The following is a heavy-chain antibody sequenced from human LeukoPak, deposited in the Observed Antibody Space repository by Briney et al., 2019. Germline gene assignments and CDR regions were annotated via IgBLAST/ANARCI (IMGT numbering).Heavy chain of an antibody. CDR1: GGSITNSDYY. J-gene: IGHJ5*02. V-gene: IGHV4-61*08. Sequence: SETLSLTCIVPGGSITNSDYYWGWIRQPPGKGLEWIGYIYYSGSTNYKPSLKSRVTISVDTSKNQFSLKLNSVTAADTAVYYCARGGYYGSGNDFRFDPWGQGTLVTVSS. CDR3: ARGGYYGSGNDFRFDP. CDR2: IYYSGST. D-gene: IGHD3-10*01.